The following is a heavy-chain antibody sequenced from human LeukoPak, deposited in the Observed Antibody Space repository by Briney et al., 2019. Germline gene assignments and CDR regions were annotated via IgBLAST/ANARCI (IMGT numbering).Heavy chain of an antibody. J-gene: IGHJ4*02. CDR3: ATPHPSFVVVPAAMPELAY. Sequence: ASVTVSFTVTGYTLTELSIHCVRQAPGKRLEWVGGFDRDHGEPLYAQKYQGRVTITQDTSTDTAYIDLRSLRSEDTPVYYCATPHPSFVVVPAAMPELAYWRQGTLVTVSS. V-gene: IGHV1-24*01. CDR2: FDRDHGEP. CDR1: GYTLTELS. D-gene: IGHD2-2*01.